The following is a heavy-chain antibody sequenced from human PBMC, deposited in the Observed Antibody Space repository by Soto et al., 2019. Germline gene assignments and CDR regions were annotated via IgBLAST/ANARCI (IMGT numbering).Heavy chain of an antibody. D-gene: IGHD3-10*01. CDR3: AKCGSPYYYGVDV. CDR2: VSGGGEST. CDR1: GFTFSSYA. Sequence: EVQLLDSGGGLVQPGGSLRLSCAASGFTFSSYAMSWVRQAPGKGLEWVSAVSGGGESTYYADSVKGRFTISRDNSRNTMYLQMNSLRAEDTAVYYCAKCGSPYYYGVDVWGQGTTVTVSS. V-gene: IGHV3-23*01. J-gene: IGHJ6*02.